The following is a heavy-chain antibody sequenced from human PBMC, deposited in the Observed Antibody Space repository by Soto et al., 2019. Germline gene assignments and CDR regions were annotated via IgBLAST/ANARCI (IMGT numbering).Heavy chain of an antibody. D-gene: IGHD3-10*01. J-gene: IGHJ6*02. CDR2: INPNNGST. CDR1: GYTFTSYA. V-gene: IGHV1-2*02. Sequence: ASVKVSCNASGYTFTSYAMHWVRQAPGQRLEWMGWINPNNGSTNYAQKFQGRVTMTRDTSISTAYMELSRLRSDDTAVYYCARGGITMVRGVIPPRYYYYYGMDVWGQGTTVTVSS. CDR3: ARGGITMVRGVIPPRYYYYYGMDV.